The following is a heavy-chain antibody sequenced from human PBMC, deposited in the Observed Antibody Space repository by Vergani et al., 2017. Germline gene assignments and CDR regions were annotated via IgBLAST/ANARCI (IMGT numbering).Heavy chain of an antibody. CDR2: ISPDGRTT. D-gene: IGHD2-8*01. Sequence: LVESGGGLVQPGGSLRLSCAASGFSFRTFSMFWVRQPPGKGLAWVSKISPDGRTTEYADSVRGRFTISRDNSKNTLYLQMNNLRAADTAVYYCARSGYCAHGVCYMTYYYYMDVWGKGTAVTVSS. CDR3: ARSGYCAHGVCYMTYYYYMDV. CDR1: GFSFRTFS. V-gene: IGHV3-74*02. J-gene: IGHJ6*03.